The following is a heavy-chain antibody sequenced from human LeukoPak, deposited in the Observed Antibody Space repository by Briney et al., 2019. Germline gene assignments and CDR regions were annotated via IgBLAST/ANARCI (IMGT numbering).Heavy chain of an antibody. D-gene: IGHD1-1*01. CDR1: GGTFSSYA. V-gene: IGHV1-46*01. CDR3: ARETNDWNFDY. CDR2: INPSGGST. Sequence: ASVKVSCKASGGTFSSYAISWVRQAPGQGLEWMGTINPSGGSTRYAQKLQGRVTMTRDTSTSTVYMELSSLRSEDTAVYYCARETNDWNFDYWGQGTLVTVSS. J-gene: IGHJ4*02.